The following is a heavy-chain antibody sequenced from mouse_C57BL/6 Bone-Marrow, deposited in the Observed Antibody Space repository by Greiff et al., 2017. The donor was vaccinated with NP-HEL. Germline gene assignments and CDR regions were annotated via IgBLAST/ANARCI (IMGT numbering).Heavy chain of an antibody. V-gene: IGHV2-5*01. D-gene: IGHD1-1*01. CDR3: ATASSSRNYEV. CDR1: GFSLTSYG. CDR2: IWRGGST. J-gene: IGHJ1*03. Sequence: QVQLQQSGPGLVQPSQSLSLTCTVSGFSLTSYGVHWVRQSPGKGLEWLGVIWRGGSTDYNAAFMSRLSITKDNSTSQVFFKMNSPQADDTAIYDCATASSSRNYEVWGTGTTVTVSS.